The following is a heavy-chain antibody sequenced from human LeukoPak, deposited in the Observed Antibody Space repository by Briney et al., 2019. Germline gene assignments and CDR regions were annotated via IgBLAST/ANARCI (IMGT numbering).Heavy chain of an antibody. Sequence: PGGSLRLSCAAAGFTFSSYSMNWVRQAPGKGLEWVSSISSSSSYIYYADSVKGRFTISRDNAKNSLYLQMNSLRAEDTAVYCCARDSSRTYAFDIWGQGTMVTVSS. D-gene: IGHD6-13*01. CDR3: ARDSSRTYAFDI. CDR1: GFTFSSYS. J-gene: IGHJ3*02. CDR2: ISSSSSYI. V-gene: IGHV3-21*01.